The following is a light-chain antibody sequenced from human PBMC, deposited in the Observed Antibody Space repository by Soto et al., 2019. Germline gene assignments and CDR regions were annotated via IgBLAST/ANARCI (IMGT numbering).Light chain of an antibody. CDR3: QQYNNWPPIT. CDR2: GAS. CDR1: QSVRSN. V-gene: IGKV3-15*01. Sequence: EVVMTQSPATLSVSPGERVTLSCRASQSVRSNLAWYQQKPGQAPRLLIYGASTRASGVPDRFSGSGSGTEFTLAISSLQSEDFAVYYCQQYNNWPPITFGQGTRLEIK. J-gene: IGKJ5*01.